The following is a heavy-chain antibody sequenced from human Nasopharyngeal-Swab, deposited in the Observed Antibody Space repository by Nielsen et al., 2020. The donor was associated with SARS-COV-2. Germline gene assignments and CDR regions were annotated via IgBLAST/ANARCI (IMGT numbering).Heavy chain of an antibody. CDR3: ARVLKYDFWSGYYTGGDYYYMDV. Sequence: AETLSLTCTVSGGSVSSGSYYWSWIRQPQGKGLEWIGYIYYSGSTNYNPSLKSRVTITVDTSKNQFSLKLSSVTAADTAVYYCARVLKYDFWSGYYTGGDYYYMDVWGKGTTVTVPS. CDR1: GGSVSSGSYY. D-gene: IGHD3-3*01. J-gene: IGHJ6*03. V-gene: IGHV4-61*01. CDR2: IYYSGST.